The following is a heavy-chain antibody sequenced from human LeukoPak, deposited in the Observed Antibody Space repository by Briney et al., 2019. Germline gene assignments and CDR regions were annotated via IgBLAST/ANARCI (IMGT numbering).Heavy chain of an antibody. Sequence: GGSLRLSCAASGFTFDDYAMHWVRQAPGKGLEWVSGISWNSGSIYYADSVKGRFTISRDNSKNTLYLQMNSLRVDDTAVYYCARRDIVVVVSASDYWGQGTLVTVSS. CDR1: GFTFDDYA. J-gene: IGHJ4*02. D-gene: IGHD2-15*01. CDR2: ISWNSGSI. CDR3: ARRDIVVVVSASDY. V-gene: IGHV3-23*01.